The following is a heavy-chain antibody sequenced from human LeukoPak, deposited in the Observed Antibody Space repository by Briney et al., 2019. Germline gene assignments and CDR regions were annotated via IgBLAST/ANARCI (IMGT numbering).Heavy chain of an antibody. CDR1: GFTFDDYA. D-gene: IGHD3-16*01. J-gene: IGHJ2*01. Sequence: GGSLRLSCAASGFTFDDYAMHRVRQAPGKGLEWVSGISWNSGSIGYADSVKGRFTISRDNAKNSLYLQMNSLRAEDTAVYYCARAGVWGNWYFDLWGRGTLVTVSS. CDR3: ARAGVWGNWYFDL. CDR2: ISWNSGSI. V-gene: IGHV3-9*01.